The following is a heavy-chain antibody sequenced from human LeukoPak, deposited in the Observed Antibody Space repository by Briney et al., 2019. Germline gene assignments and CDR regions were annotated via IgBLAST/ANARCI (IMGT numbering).Heavy chain of an antibody. CDR1: GGSISSSNW. Sequence: SETLSLTCAVSGGSISSSNWWSWVRQPPGKGLEWIGEIYHSGSTNYNPSLKSRVTISVDKSKNQFSLKLSSVTAADTAVYYCASLGIAAAGSRPPFDYWGQGTLVTVSS. J-gene: IGHJ4*02. CDR2: IYHSGST. CDR3: ASLGIAAAGSRPPFDY. V-gene: IGHV4-4*02. D-gene: IGHD6-13*01.